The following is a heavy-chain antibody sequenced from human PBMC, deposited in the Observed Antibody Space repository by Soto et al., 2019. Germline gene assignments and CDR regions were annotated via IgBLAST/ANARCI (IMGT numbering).Heavy chain of an antibody. D-gene: IGHD1-26*01. CDR2: IIPIFGTT. J-gene: IGHJ5*02. Sequence: QVQLVQSGAEVKKPGSSVKVSFKSSGVTFSSYAISWVRQATGQGLEWMGGIIPIFGTTNYAQKLQGRVTIAADDSTSTAYMELSSLRSEDTAVYYCAREWDCPWGQGTLVTVSS. CDR3: AREWDCP. V-gene: IGHV1-69*12. CDR1: GVTFSSYA.